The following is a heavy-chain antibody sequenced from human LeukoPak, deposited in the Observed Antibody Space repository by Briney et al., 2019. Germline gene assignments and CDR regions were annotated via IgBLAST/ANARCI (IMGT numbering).Heavy chain of an antibody. CDR3: ASLTPTKGY. V-gene: IGHV1-69*02. CDR2: LIPDVDLI. J-gene: IGHJ4*02. CDR1: GGPLSSYP. D-gene: IGHD4-23*01. Sequence: SVKVSCKASGGPLSSYPFNWVRQAPGQGLEWMGRLIPDVDLINYAKRFQGRVTMTADKSTNTAYIELSSLKSDDTAVYYCASLTPTKGYWGQGTLVTVSS.